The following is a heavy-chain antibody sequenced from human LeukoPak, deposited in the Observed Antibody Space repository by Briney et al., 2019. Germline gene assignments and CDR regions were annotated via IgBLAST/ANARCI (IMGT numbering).Heavy chain of an antibody. Sequence: GGSLRLSCAASGFTFSSYEMNWVRQAPGKRLEWVSYISSSGSTIYYADSVKGRFTISRDNAKNSLYLQMNSLRAEDTAVYYCAKKNSGYYASGIDYWGQGTLVTVSS. D-gene: IGHD3-22*01. CDR2: ISSSGSTI. V-gene: IGHV3-48*03. CDR1: GFTFSSYE. J-gene: IGHJ4*02. CDR3: AKKNSGYYASGIDY.